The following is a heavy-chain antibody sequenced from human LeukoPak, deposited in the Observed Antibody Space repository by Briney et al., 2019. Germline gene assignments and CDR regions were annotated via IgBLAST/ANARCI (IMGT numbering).Heavy chain of an antibody. CDR3: AKGRSYYGSGSYSYYFDY. V-gene: IGHV3-23*01. CDR2: ISGSGGST. CDR1: GFTFSSYA. Sequence: GGSLRLSCAASGFTFSSYAMSWVRQAPGKGLEWVSAISGSGGSTYYADSVKGRFTISRDNSKNTLYLQMNSLRAEDTAVYYCAKGRSYYGSGSYSYYFDYWGQGTLVTVSS. J-gene: IGHJ4*02. D-gene: IGHD3-10*01.